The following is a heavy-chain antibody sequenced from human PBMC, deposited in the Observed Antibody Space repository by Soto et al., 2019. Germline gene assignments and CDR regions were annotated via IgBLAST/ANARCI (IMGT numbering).Heavy chain of an antibody. D-gene: IGHD4-17*01. J-gene: IGHJ6*03. V-gene: IGHV3-53*04. CDR3: ARAPNDYGDLSYYYYYMDV. CDR2: IYSGGST. CDR1: GFTVSSNY. Sequence: GGSLRLSCAASGFTVSSNYMSWVRQAPGKGLEWVSVIYSGGSTYYADSVKGRFTISRHNSKNTLYLQMNSLRAEDTAVYYCARAPNDYGDLSYYYYYMDVWGKGTTVTVSS.